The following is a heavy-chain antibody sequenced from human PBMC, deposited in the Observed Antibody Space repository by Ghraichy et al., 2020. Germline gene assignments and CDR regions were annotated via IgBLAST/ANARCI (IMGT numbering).Heavy chain of an antibody. V-gene: IGHV1-2*02. D-gene: IGHD6-13*01. J-gene: IGHJ5*02. CDR3: ARSSSWYDPWWFDP. CDR1: GYTFTGYY. CDR2: INPNSGGT. Sequence: ASVKVSCKASGYTFTGYYMHWVRQAPGQGLEWMGWINPNSGGTNYAQKFQGRVTMTRDTSISTAYMELSRLRSDDTAVYYCARSSSWYDPWWFDPWGQGTLVTVSS.